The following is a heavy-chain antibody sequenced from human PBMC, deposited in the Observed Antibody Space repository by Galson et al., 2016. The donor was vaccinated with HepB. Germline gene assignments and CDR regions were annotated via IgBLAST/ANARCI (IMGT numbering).Heavy chain of an antibody. J-gene: IGHJ6*03. CDR2: INAGNGKT. CDR1: GYTFTSYA. D-gene: IGHD2-2*01. CDR3: ARGYCSSSGCSNTHYYYYYYMDV. Sequence: SVKVSCKASGYTFTSYAIHWVRQAPGQRLEWMGWINAGNGKTKYSQNFQGRVTITKDTSASTAYMELSSLTSQDTSVYYCARGYCSSSGCSNTHYYYYYYMDVWGKGTTVTVSS. V-gene: IGHV1-3*01.